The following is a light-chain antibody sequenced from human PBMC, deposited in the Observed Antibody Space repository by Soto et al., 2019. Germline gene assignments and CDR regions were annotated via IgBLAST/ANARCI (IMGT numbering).Light chain of an antibody. CDR2: KTS. J-gene: IGKJ4*01. V-gene: IGKV1-5*03. Sequence: DIQMTQSPSTLSASVGDRVTITCRASQSIRNWLAWYQQKPGKAPKLLIYKTSNLDSGVPSRFSGSGSGTEFSLTISSLQPDDFATYYCQQYKSFSLTLGGGTRVEVK. CDR3: QQYKSFSLT. CDR1: QSIRNW.